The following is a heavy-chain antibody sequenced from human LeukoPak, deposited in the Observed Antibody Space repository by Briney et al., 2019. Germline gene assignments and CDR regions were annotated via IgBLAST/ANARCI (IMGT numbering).Heavy chain of an antibody. CDR2: ISSSSI. V-gene: IGHV3-48*02. J-gene: IGHJ4*02. D-gene: IGHD7-27*01. CDR1: GFIFSDYS. Sequence: HAGGSLRLSCEASGFIFSDYSMNWVRQAPGKGLEWVSYISSSSIQYADSVKGRFTISRDNAKNSLSLQMNSLRDDDTAVYHCARDLNWGFDYWGQGTLVTVSS. CDR3: ARDLNWGFDY.